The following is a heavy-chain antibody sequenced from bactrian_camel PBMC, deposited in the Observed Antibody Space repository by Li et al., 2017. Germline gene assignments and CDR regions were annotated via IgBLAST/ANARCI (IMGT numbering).Heavy chain of an antibody. CDR2: INSSGGNR. D-gene: IGHD7*01. V-gene: IGHV3S40*01. J-gene: IGHJ4*01. CDR3: AAAPGTCLWAGYDDSKYKY. CDR1: GFIFGDYT. Sequence: VQLVESGGGLVQPGGSLRVSCVGTGFIFGDYTITWVRQAPGKALEWISDINSSGGNRNYADSVKGRFTISRDKKTLYLQMDILKPEDTAVYYCAAAPGTCLWAGYDDSKYKYWGQGTQVTVS.